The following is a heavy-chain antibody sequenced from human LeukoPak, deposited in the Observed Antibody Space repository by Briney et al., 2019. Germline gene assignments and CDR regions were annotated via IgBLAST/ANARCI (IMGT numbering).Heavy chain of an antibody. CDR1: GYTFTGYY. V-gene: IGHV1-2*02. CDR3: ASSIAAAGPFDP. D-gene: IGHD6-13*01. J-gene: IGHJ5*02. CDR2: INPNSGGT. Sequence: ASVKVSCKASGYTFTGYYMHWVRQAPGQGLEWMGWINPNSGGTNYAQKFQGRVTMTRDTSTSTVYMELSSLRSEDTAVYYCASSIAAAGPFDPWGQGTLVTVSS.